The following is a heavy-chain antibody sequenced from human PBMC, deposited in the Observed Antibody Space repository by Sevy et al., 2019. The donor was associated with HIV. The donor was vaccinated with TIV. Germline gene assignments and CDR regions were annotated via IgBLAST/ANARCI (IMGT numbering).Heavy chain of an antibody. Sequence: GGSLRLSCAASGFSFSGYAMTWVRQAPGKGLEWVSSITGSGDSTYYADSVKGRFTISRDNSKNTLFLQMNSLRADDTAVYYCAKRSSHYFDYWGQGTLVTVSS. CDR1: GFSFSGYA. CDR2: ITGSGDST. J-gene: IGHJ4*02. V-gene: IGHV3-23*01. CDR3: AKRSSHYFDY.